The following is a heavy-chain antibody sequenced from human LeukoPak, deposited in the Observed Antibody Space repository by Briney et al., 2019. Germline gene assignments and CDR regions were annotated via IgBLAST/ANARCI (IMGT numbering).Heavy chain of an antibody. CDR1: GFTFTRYW. CDR3: AREVHYCMDV. V-gene: IGHV3-74*01. CDR2: ITSDGSIT. Sequence: GGSLRLSCAASGFTFTRYWMDWVRQAPGKGLVWVSRITSDGSITRYADSVKGRFTISRDNAKNPLWLQMNSLRAEDTAVYYCAREVHYCMDVWGQGTTVTVSS. J-gene: IGHJ6*02.